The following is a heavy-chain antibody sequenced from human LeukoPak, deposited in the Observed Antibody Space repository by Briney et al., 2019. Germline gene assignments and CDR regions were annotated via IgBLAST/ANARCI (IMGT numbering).Heavy chain of an antibody. J-gene: IGHJ4*02. D-gene: IGHD3-16*02. CDR3: AIGNDYDYVWGSYRFDY. CDR2: INPNSGGT. V-gene: IGHV1-2*02. Sequence: GASVKVSCKASGYTFIGYYMHGVRQAPGQGLEWMGWINPNSGGTNYVQNFQGRVTMTRDTSISTAYMEVSRLRSDDTAVYYCAIGNDYDYVWGSYRFDYWGQGTLVTVSS. CDR1: GYTFIGYY.